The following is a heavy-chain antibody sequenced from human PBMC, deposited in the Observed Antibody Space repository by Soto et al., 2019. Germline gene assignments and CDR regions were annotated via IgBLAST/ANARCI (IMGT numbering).Heavy chain of an antibody. CDR1: GFTFSSYA. V-gene: IGHV3-23*01. CDR2: ISGSGGDT. Sequence: EVPLLESGGGLVQPGGSLRLSCAASGFTFSSYAMSWVRQAPGKGLEWVSIISGSGGDTYYADSVKGRFSISRDNSKNTLYLQMNSLRAEDTAVYYCAKGWGYNSGWYTFWGQGTLVTVSS. CDR3: AKGWGYNSGWYTF. D-gene: IGHD6-19*01. J-gene: IGHJ4*02.